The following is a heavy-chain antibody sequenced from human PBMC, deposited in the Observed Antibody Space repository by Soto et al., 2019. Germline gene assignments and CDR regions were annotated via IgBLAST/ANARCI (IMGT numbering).Heavy chain of an antibody. D-gene: IGHD3-3*01. J-gene: IGHJ6*02. Sequence: QVQLVQSGAEVKKPGASVKVSCKASGYTFTSYGISWVRQAPGQGLEWMGWSSAYNGNTNYAQKLQGRVTMTTDTSSSTAYLQLRSLRSDDTAVYYCASELPYYDFWRGYYYYYYCMDVWGQGTTFTVSS. V-gene: IGHV1-18*04. CDR3: ASELPYYDFWRGYYYYYYCMDV. CDR1: GYTFTSYG. CDR2: SSAYNGNT.